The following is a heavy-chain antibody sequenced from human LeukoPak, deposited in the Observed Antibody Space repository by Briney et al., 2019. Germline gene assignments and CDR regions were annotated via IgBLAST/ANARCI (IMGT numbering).Heavy chain of an antibody. CDR1: GYTFTSYG. V-gene: IGHV1-8*02. CDR2: MNTNSGSA. Sequence: ASVKVSCKASGYTFTSYGISWVRQATGQGLEWMAWMNTNSGSAVSAQKFQGRLTLTRDISTSTAYMELRSLRFEDTAVYYCARDVAVAGTGSDYWGQGTLVIVSS. J-gene: IGHJ4*02. D-gene: IGHD6-19*01. CDR3: ARDVAVAGTGSDY.